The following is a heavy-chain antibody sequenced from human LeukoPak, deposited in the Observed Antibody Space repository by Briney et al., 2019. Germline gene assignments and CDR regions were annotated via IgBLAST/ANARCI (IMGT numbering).Heavy chain of an antibody. D-gene: IGHD3-22*01. CDR2: INPNSGGT. J-gene: IGHJ1*01. V-gene: IGHV1-2*02. Sequence: ASVKVSCKASGYSFTGYYMHWVRQAPGQGLEWMGWINPNSGGTKYAQKFQGRVTMTRDTSISTAYMELSRLRSDDTAVYYCARDGSDYYDSSGYSFQHWGQGTLVTVSS. CDR3: ARDGSDYYDSSGYSFQH. CDR1: GYSFTGYY.